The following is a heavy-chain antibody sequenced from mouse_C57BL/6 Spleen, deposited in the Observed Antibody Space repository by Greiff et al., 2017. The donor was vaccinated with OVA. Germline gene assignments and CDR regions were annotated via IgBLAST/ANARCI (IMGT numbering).Heavy chain of an antibody. D-gene: IGHD2-12*01. CDR1: GFTFSDYG. V-gene: IGHV5-17*01. Sequence: EVQRVESGGGLVKPGGSLKLSCAASGFTFSDYGMHWVRQAPEKGLEWVAYISSGSSTIYYADTVKGRFTISRDNAKNTLFLQMTSLRSEDTAMYYCARPVTTGAMDYWGQGTSVTVSS. J-gene: IGHJ4*01. CDR3: ARPVTTGAMDY. CDR2: ISSGSSTI.